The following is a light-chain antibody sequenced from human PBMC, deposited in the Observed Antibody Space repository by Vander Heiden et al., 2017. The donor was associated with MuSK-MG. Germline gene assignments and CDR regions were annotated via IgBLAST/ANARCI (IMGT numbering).Light chain of an antibody. J-gene: IGKJ1*01. CDR1: QSVSSN. CDR2: AAS. V-gene: IGKV3-15*01. CDR3: QQYNNWPPWT. Sequence: EIVMTQSPATLSVSPGERATLSCRASQSVSSNLAWYQQKPCRAPSLLIYAASTRDTGIPARFSGSGYGKEFTLSISSRQSEDVAVYYCQQYNNWPPWTFGQGTKVEIK.